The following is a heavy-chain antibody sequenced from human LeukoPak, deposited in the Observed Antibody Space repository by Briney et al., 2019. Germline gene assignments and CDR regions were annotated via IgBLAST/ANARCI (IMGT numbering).Heavy chain of an antibody. D-gene: IGHD4-17*01. J-gene: IGHJ4*02. Sequence: GGSLRLSCAASGFTFSSYSMNWVRQAPGTGLEWVSSISSSSSYIYYADSVKGRFTISRDNAKNSLYLQMNSLRAEDTAVYYCARGLYGDYPFDYWGQGTLVTVSS. V-gene: IGHV3-21*01. CDR2: ISSSSSYI. CDR1: GFTFSSYS. CDR3: ARGLYGDYPFDY.